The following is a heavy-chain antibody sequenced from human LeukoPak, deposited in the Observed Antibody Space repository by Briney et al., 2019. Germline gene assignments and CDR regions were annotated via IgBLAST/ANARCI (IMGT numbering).Heavy chain of an antibody. J-gene: IGHJ4*02. Sequence: ASVKVSCKASGYTFTGYYMHWVRQAPGQGLEWMGWINPNSGGTNYAQKFQGRVTMTRDTSISTAYIELSRLRSDDTAVYYCARAIAARPVGFDYWGQGTLVTVSS. CDR2: INPNSGGT. CDR1: GYTFTGYY. D-gene: IGHD6-6*01. CDR3: ARAIAARPVGFDY. V-gene: IGHV1-2*02.